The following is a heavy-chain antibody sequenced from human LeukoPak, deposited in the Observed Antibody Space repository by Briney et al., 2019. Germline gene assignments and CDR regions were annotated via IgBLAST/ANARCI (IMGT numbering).Heavy chain of an antibody. J-gene: IGHJ4*02. CDR2: IYYSGST. CDR1: GGSISSYY. V-gene: IGHV4-59*01. D-gene: IGHD4-17*01. CDR3: ARVATTVTLFDY. Sequence: SETLSLTCTVSGGSISSYYWSWIRQPPGKGLEWIGYIYYSGSTNYNPSLKSRVTISVDTSKNQFSLKLGSVTAADTAVYYCARVATTVTLFDYWGQGTLVTVSS.